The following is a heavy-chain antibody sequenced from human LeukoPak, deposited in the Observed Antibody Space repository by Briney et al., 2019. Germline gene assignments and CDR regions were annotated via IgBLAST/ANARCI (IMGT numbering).Heavy chain of an antibody. J-gene: IGHJ3*02. D-gene: IGHD6-19*01. CDR3: ARNSGWDDDAFDI. V-gene: IGHV4-34*01. CDR2: INHSGST. Sequence: SETLSLTCAVYGGSFSGYYWSWIRQPPGKGLEWIGEINHSGSTNYNPSLKSRVTISVDTSKNQFSLKLSSVTAADTAVYYCARNSGWDDDAFDIWGQGTMVTVSS. CDR1: GGSFSGYY.